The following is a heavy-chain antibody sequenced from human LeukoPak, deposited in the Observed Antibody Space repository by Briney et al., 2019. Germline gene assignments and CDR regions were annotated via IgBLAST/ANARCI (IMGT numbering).Heavy chain of an antibody. D-gene: IGHD5-18*01. Sequence: SXXASGFTFSSYGIHWVRQAPGKGLEWVAIISYDGSNKYYADSVKGRFTISRDNSKNTLYLQMNSLRAEDTAVYYCAKDFGGYTYIFDYWGQGTLVTVSS. J-gene: IGHJ4*02. V-gene: IGHV3-30*18. CDR3: AKDFGGYTYIFDY. CDR2: ISYDGSNK. CDR1: GFTFSSYG.